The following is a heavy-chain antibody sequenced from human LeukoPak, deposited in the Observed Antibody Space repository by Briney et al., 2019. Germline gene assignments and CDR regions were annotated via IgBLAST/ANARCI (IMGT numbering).Heavy chain of an antibody. CDR1: GFTFSSYA. CDR2: ISYDGSNK. J-gene: IGHJ4*02. V-gene: IGHV3-30-3*01. D-gene: IGHD6-13*01. Sequence: PGRSLRLSCAASGFTFSSYAMHWVRQAPGKGLEWVAVISYDGSNKYYADSVKGRFTISRDNSKNTLYLQMNSLRAEDTAVYYCARGGSSWFYFAYWGQGSLVTVSS. CDR3: ARGGSSWFYFAY.